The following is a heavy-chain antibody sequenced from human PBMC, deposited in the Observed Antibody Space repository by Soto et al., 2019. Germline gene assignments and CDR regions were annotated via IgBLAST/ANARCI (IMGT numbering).Heavy chain of an antibody. CDR3: ARVPHSSGYYNWFDP. D-gene: IGHD3-22*01. V-gene: IGHV4-39*07. J-gene: IGHJ5*02. CDR2: IYYSGST. Sequence: SETLSLTCTVSGGSISSSSYYWGWIRQPPGKGLEWIGSIYYSGSTYYNPSLKSRVTISVDTSKNQFSLKLSSVTAADTAVYYCARVPHSSGYYNWFDPWGQGTLVTVSS. CDR1: GGSISSSSYY.